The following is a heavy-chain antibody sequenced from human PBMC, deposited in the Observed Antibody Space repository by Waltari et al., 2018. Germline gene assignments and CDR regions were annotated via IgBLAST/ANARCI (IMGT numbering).Heavy chain of an antibody. CDR2: INHSGST. Sequence: QVQLQQWGAGLLKPSATLSLTCAVYGGSFSGYYWSWIRQPPGKGLEWIGEINHSGSTNYNPSLKSRVTISVDTSKNQFSLKLSSVTAADTAVYYCARRRGWLQPYYFDYWGQGTLVTVSS. V-gene: IGHV4-34*01. CDR3: ARRRGWLQPYYFDY. D-gene: IGHD5-12*01. J-gene: IGHJ4*02. CDR1: GGSFSGYY.